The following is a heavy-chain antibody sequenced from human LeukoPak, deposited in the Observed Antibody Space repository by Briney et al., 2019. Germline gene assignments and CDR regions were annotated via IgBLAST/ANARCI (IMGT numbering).Heavy chain of an antibody. Sequence: KTGGSLRLSCAASGFTFSSYAMSWIRQPAGKGMGWIGRIYTSGSTNYNPSLKSRVTMSVDTSKNQFSLKLSSVTAADTAVYYCARDQGGSGSSHYYYYYGMDVWGQGTTVTVSS. D-gene: IGHD3-10*01. CDR2: IYTSGST. CDR1: GFTFSSYA. CDR3: ARDQGGSGSSHYYYYYGMDV. J-gene: IGHJ6*02. V-gene: IGHV4-4*07.